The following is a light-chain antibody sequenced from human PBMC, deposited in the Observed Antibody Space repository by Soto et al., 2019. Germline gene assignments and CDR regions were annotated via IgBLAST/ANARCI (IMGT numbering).Light chain of an antibody. V-gene: IGKV1-9*01. Sequence: HFTQSPSSLSASVGDRVTITCRASQGIRTYLAWYQQKPGKAPKLLIYSASTLQSGVPSRFSGSGSGTDFTLTISSLQPEDFATYYCLQVDVYPWTFGQGTKVDIK. J-gene: IGKJ1*01. CDR1: QGIRTY. CDR3: LQVDVYPWT. CDR2: SAS.